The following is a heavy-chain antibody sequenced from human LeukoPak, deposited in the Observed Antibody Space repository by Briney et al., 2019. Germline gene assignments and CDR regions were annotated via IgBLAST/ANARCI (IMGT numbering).Heavy chain of an antibody. V-gene: IGHV3-21*01. Sequence: GGSLRLSCAASGFTFSSYSMNWVRQAPGKGLEWVSSISSSSSYIYSADSVKGRFTISRDNSKNTLYLQMNSLRAEDTAVYYCARESGPEWVVAAGYFDYWGQGTLVTVSS. CDR1: GFTFSSYS. J-gene: IGHJ4*02. CDR2: ISSSSSYI. CDR3: ARESGPEWVVAAGYFDY. D-gene: IGHD2-15*01.